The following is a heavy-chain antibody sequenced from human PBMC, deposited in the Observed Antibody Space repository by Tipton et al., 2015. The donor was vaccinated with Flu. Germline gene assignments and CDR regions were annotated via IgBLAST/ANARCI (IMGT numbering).Heavy chain of an antibody. D-gene: IGHD2-15*01. CDR1: GGSISNYY. J-gene: IGHJ4*02. V-gene: IGHV4-59*01. CDR3: ARATPLMKLSLDY. CDR2: IYYSGYT. Sequence: TLSLTCTVSGGSISNYYWSWIRQPPGKGLEWIGYIYYSGYTNYNPSLKSRVTISLDTSKNQFSLRLSSVTAADTAVYYCARATPLMKLSLDYWGQGSLVTVSS.